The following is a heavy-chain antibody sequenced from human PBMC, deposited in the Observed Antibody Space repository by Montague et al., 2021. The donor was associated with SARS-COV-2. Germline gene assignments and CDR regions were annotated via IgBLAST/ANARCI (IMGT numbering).Heavy chain of an antibody. V-gene: IGHV3-66*01. D-gene: IGHD2-21*02. Sequence: SLRLSCAASGFTVSSNYMSWVRQAPGKGLEWVSVMYSGGNTYYADSVKGRFTISRDNSKNTLYLQMNSLRAEDTAVYYCARARAYCGGDCYWGGAFDIWGQGTMVTVSS. CDR1: GFTVSSNY. CDR3: ARARAYCGGDCYWGGAFDI. CDR2: MYSGGNT. J-gene: IGHJ3*02.